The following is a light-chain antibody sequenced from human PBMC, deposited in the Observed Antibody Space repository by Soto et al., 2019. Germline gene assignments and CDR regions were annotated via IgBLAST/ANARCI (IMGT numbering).Light chain of an antibody. CDR2: EDT. Sequence: NFMLTQPHSVSESPGKTVTISCTRSVGDIASTYVQWFQQRPGSAPKAIIYEDTKRPSGVPDRFSGAVDSSSNSASLTISGLETEDEADYYCQSYDLGNRGVFGGGTKL. V-gene: IGLV6-57*04. CDR3: QSYDLGNRGV. CDR1: VGDIASTY. J-gene: IGLJ3*02.